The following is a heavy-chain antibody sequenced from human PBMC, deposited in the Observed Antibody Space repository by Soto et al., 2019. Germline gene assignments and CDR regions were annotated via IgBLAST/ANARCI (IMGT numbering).Heavy chain of an antibody. J-gene: IGHJ4*02. Sequence: QITLKESGPTMVKPTQTLTLTCTFSGFSLTTSRVGVGWIRQPPGKALEWLALIYWDDDKRYSPSLRSRLTITKDTSKNQVVLTMTNMDPVDTATYYCTHMFGTVSHLGYWGKGTLVTVSS. CDR1: GFSLTTSRVG. D-gene: IGHD3-10*02. CDR3: THMFGTVSHLGY. CDR2: IYWDDDK. V-gene: IGHV2-5*02.